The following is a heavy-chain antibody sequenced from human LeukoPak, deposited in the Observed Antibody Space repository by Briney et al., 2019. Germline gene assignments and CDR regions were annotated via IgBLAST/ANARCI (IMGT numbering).Heavy chain of an antibody. D-gene: IGHD3-22*01. CDR2: IIPILGIA. CDR1: GGTFSSYA. J-gene: IGHJ4*02. V-gene: IGHV1-69*04. CDR3: AGALIDNYYDSSGYYFDY. Sequence: EASVKVSCKASGGTFSSYAISWVRQAPGQGLEWMGRIIPILGIANYAQKFQGRVTITADKSTSTAYMELSSLRSEDTAVYYCAGALIDNYYDSSGYYFDYWGQGTLVTVSS.